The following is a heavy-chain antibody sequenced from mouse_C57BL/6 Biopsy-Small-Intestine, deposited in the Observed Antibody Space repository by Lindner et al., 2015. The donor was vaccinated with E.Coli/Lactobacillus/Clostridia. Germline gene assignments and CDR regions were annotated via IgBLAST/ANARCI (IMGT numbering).Heavy chain of an antibody. CDR1: GFTFSDYG. D-gene: IGHD2-3*01. V-gene: IGHV5-17*01. CDR3: ARDGPYYAMDY. CDR2: ISSGSSTI. J-gene: IGHJ4*01. Sequence: EVQLQESGGGLVKPGGSLKLSCAASGFTFSDYGMHWVRQAPEKGLEWVAYISSGSSTIYYADTVKGRFTISRDNAKNTLFLQMTSLRSEDTAMYYCARDGPYYAMDYWGQGTSVTVSS.